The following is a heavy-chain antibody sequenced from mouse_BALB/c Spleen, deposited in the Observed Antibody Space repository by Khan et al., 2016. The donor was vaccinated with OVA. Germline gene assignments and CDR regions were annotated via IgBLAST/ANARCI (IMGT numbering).Heavy chain of an antibody. CDR2: INPGSGGT. CDR3: AREGYGSFAY. CDR1: GYAFNNYM. Sequence: QVQLKQSGAELLRPGTSVKVSCKASGYAFNNYMIEWVKQRPGQGLEWIGVINPGSGGTNYNEKFKGKAILTADKSSNTAYMQLSSLTSDDSAVYFCAREGYGSFAYWGQGTLITVSA. V-gene: IGHV1-54*01. D-gene: IGHD1-1*02. J-gene: IGHJ3*01.